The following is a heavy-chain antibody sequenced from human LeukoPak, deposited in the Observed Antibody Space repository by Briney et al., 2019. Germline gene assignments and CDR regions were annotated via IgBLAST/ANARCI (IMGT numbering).Heavy chain of an antibody. J-gene: IGHJ4*02. CDR2: ISYIGST. Sequence: SETLSFTCTVSGDSIRNYYWNWIRQPPGKGLEWIGYISYIGSTNYNPSLDSRVTISLDTSKNQFSLKLRSVTAADTAVYYCASSYTSDWSYYFHYWGQGALVTVSS. CDR3: ASSYTSDWSYYFHY. V-gene: IGHV4-59*08. D-gene: IGHD6-19*01. CDR1: GDSIRNYY.